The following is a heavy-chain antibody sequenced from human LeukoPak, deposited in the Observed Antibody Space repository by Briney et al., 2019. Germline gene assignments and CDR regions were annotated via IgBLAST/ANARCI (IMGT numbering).Heavy chain of an antibody. J-gene: IGHJ6*03. CDR1: GGSISSSSYY. CDR3: ARVVVVVAATSWGELYMDV. V-gene: IGHV4-39*07. CDR2: IYYSGST. Sequence: SETLSLTCTVSGGSISSSSYYWGWIRQPPGKGLEWIGSIYYSGSTYYNPSLKSRVTISVDTSKNQFSLKLSSVTAADTAVYYCARVVVVVAATSWGELYMDVWGKGTTVTVSS. D-gene: IGHD2-15*01.